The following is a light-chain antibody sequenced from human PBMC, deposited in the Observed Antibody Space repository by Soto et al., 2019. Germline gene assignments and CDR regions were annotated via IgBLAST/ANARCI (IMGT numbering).Light chain of an antibody. CDR2: DVS. V-gene: IGLV2-14*01. CDR1: SSDVGGYKY. Sequence: QSALTQPASVSGYPGQSITISCTGTSSDVGGYKYVSWYQQHPGEAPKLMIYDVSNRPSGVSNRFSGSKSGNTASLTISGLQAEDEADYYCSSYTSSSTRVFGTGTKLTVL. J-gene: IGLJ1*01. CDR3: SSYTSSSTRV.